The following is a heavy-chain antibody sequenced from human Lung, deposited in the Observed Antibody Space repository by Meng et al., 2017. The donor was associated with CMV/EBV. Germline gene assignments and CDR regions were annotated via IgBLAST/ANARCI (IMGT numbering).Heavy chain of an antibody. CDR3: ANRYSGFKDVWYFDY. D-gene: IGHD5-12*01. J-gene: IGHJ4*02. V-gene: IGHV3-30*02. CDR2: IRYDGSNT. Sequence: GGSLRLXCAMSGFTLSSYGMHWVRQAPGKGLEWVAFIRYDGSNTYYADSVKGRFTISRDNSKNTLYLQMNSLRAEDTAVYYCANRYSGFKDVWYFDYWGQGTXVTVDS. CDR1: GFTLSSYG.